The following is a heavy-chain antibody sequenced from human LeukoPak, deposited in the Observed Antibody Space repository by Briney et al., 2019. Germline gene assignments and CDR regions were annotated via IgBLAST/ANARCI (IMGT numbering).Heavy chain of an antibody. D-gene: IGHD3-22*01. V-gene: IGHV4-61*01. Sequence: SETLSLTCTVSGGSVSSGNYYWSWIRQLPGKGLDWIGYIYYSGSTNYNPSLKSRVTISVDTSKNQFSLKLSSVTAADTAVYYCARGSYYDSSGYYRHNWFDPWGQGTLVTVSS. CDR3: ARGSYYDSSGYYRHNWFDP. CDR2: IYYSGST. CDR1: GGSVSSGNYY. J-gene: IGHJ5*02.